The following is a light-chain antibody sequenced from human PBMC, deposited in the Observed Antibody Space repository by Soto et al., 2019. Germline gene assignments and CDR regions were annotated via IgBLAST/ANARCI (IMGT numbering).Light chain of an antibody. CDR1: QSVSYH. CDR3: QQYNNWPSWT. CDR2: GAS. J-gene: IGKJ1*01. Sequence: ETVMTQSPATLSVSPGERATLSCRASQSVSYHLAWYQHKPGQAPKLLIYGASSRATGIPARFSGSGSGTEFTLPVSSLQSEDFAVYYCQQYNNWPSWTFGQGTKVEIK. V-gene: IGKV3-15*01.